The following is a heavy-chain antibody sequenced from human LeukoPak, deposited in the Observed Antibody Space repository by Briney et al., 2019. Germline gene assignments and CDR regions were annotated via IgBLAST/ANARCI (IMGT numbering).Heavy chain of an antibody. D-gene: IGHD2-15*01. CDR1: GFTFSSYG. V-gene: IGHV3-33*01. CDR2: IWYDGSNK. J-gene: IGHJ4*02. CDR3: ARDPCSCGSCYLDY. Sequence: GRSLRLSCAASGFTFSSYGMHWVRQAPGKGLEWVAVIWYDGSNKYYADSVKGRFTISRDNSKNTLYLQMNSLRAEDTAVYYCARDPCSCGSCYLDYWGQGTLVTVSS.